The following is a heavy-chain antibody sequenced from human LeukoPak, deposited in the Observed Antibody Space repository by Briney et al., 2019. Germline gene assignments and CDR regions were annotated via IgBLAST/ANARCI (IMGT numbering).Heavy chain of an antibody. Sequence: GASVKVSCKASGYTFTSYGISWVRQAPGQGLEWMGGILPIFGTTNYAQKFQARVTITADESTSTAYMEMSSLRSEDTAVYYCAELGITMIGGVWGKGTTVTISS. J-gene: IGHJ6*04. D-gene: IGHD3-10*02. CDR2: ILPIFGTT. V-gene: IGHV1-69*13. CDR3: AELGITMIGGV. CDR1: GYTFTSYG.